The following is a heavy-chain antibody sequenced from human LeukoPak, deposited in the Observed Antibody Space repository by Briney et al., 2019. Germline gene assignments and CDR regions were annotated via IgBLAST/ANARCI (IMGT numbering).Heavy chain of an antibody. CDR2: IYHSGST. V-gene: IGHV4-38-2*02. Sequence: SETLSLTCTVSGYSISSGYYWGWIRQPPGKGLEWIGSIYHSGSTYYNPPLKSRVTISVDTSKNQFSLKLSSVTAADTAVYYCAREDLREYNFDYWGQGTLVTVSS. CDR1: GYSISSGYY. CDR3: AREDLREYNFDY. J-gene: IGHJ4*02. D-gene: IGHD2/OR15-2a*01.